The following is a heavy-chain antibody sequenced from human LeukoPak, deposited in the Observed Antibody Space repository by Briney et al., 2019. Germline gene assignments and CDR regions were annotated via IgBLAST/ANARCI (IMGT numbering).Heavy chain of an antibody. CDR2: IYYSGST. Sequence: SETLSLTCTVSGGSISSYYWSWIRLPPGKGLEWIGYIYYSGSTNYNPSLKSRVTISVDTSKNQFSLKLSSVTAADTAVYYCARDSSGSYYVGGWFDPWGQGTLVTVS. J-gene: IGHJ5*02. CDR3: ARDSSGSYYVGGWFDP. D-gene: IGHD1-26*01. CDR1: GGSISSYY. V-gene: IGHV4-59*01.